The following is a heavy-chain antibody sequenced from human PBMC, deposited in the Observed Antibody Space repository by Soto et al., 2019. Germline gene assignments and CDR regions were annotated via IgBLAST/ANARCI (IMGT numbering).Heavy chain of an antibody. CDR1: GYTFTSHY. V-gene: IGHV1-46*01. CDR2: INPSGGGT. Sequence: QVQLVQSGAEVEKPGASVKVSCKASGYTFTSHYMHWVRQAPGQGLEWMGIINPSGGGTSYAQKFQGRVTMTSDTSTSTVYMELSSLRSDDTAVYYCARDSSLYYWDQGTLVTVSS. J-gene: IGHJ4*02. CDR3: ARDSSLYY. D-gene: IGHD2-2*01.